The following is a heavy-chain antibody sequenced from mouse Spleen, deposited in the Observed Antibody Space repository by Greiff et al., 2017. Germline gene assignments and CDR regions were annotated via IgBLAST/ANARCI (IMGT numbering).Heavy chain of an antibody. CDR1: GYTFTTYP. CDR3: ARRNHYGSSTWFAY. CDR2: FHPYNDDT. V-gene: IGHV1-47*01. D-gene: IGHD1-1*01. J-gene: IGHJ3*01. Sequence: VHVKQSGAELVKPGASVKMSCKASGYTFTTYPIEWMKQNHGKSLEWIGNFHPYNDDTKYNEKFKGKATLTVEKSSSTVYLELSRLTSDDSAVYYCARRNHYGSSTWFAYWGQGTLVTVSA.